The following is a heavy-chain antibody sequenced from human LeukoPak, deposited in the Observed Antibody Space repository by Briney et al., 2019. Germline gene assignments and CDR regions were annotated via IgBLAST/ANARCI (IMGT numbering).Heavy chain of an antibody. CDR1: GGSISSSSYY. CDR3: AGDSGSYWHF. CDR2: IYYSGST. D-gene: IGHD1-26*01. Sequence: SETLSLTCTVSGGSISSSSYYWGWIRQPPGKGLEWIGSIYYSGSTYYNPSLKSRVTISVDTSKNQFSLKLSSVTAADTAVYYCAGDSGSYWHFWGQGTLVTVSS. J-gene: IGHJ4*02. V-gene: IGHV4-39*07.